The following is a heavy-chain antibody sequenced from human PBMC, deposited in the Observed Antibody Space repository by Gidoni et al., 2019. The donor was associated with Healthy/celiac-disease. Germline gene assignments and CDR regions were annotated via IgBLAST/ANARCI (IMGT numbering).Heavy chain of an antibody. CDR2: IKSKTDGGTT. D-gene: IGHD3-9*01. V-gene: IGHV3-15*01. CDR1: GFTFSNAW. J-gene: IGHJ4*02. Sequence: EVQLVESGGGLVKPGGSLSISCPASGFTFSNAWMSWVRQAPGKGLEWVGRIKSKTDGGTTDYAAPVKGRFTISRDDSKNTLYLQMNSLKTEDTAVYYCTTDGDDILTGYYDFDYWGQGTLVTVSS. CDR3: TTDGDDILTGYYDFDY.